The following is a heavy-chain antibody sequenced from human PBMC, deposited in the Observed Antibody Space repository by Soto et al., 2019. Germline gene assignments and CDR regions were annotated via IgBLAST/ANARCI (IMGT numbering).Heavy chain of an antibody. D-gene: IGHD3-10*01. CDR2: ISSSSSYI. CDR3: ARDRFTMVRGVITYYYGMDV. J-gene: IGHJ6*02. V-gene: IGHV3-21*01. CDR1: GFTFSSYS. Sequence: GGSLRLSCAASGFTFSSYSMNWVRQAPGKGLEWVSSISSSSSYIYYADSVKGRFTISRDNAKNSLYLQMNSLRAEDTAVYYWARDRFTMVRGVITYYYGMDVWGQGTTVTVSS.